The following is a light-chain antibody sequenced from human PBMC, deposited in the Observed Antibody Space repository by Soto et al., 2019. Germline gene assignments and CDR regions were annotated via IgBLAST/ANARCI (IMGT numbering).Light chain of an antibody. V-gene: IGKV3-20*01. CDR3: QQYGISPT. CDR2: DVS. Sequence: EIVLTQSPGTLSLSPGERATLSCRSSHSVSSNYLAWYQQKPGQASRLLIYDVSSRATGIPGRFSGSGSGTDFTLTISRLEPVDFAVYYCQQYGISPTVGQGTKVEIK. CDR1: HSVSSNY. J-gene: IGKJ1*01.